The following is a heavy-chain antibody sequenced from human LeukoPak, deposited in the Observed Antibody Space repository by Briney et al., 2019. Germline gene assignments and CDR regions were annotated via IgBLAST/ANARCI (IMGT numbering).Heavy chain of an antibody. J-gene: IGHJ4*02. D-gene: IGHD4-17*01. CDR1: GFTFSSYA. CDR2: ISGSGGST. Sequence: GGSLRLSCAASGFTFSSYAMSWVRQAPGKGLEWVSAISGSGGSTYYADSVKGRFTISRDNSKNTLYLQMNSLRAEDTAVYYCARGRDFDYGDLLFDYWGQGTLVTVSS. CDR3: ARGRDFDYGDLLFDY. V-gene: IGHV3-23*01.